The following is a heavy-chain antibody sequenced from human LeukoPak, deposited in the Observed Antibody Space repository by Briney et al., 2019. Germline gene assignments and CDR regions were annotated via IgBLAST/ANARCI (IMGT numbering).Heavy chain of an antibody. CDR2: IIPIFGTA. CDR3: ARPINYYYYYGMDV. D-gene: IGHD5-12*01. CDR1: GGTFSSYA. V-gene: IGHV1-69*13. J-gene: IGHJ6*02. Sequence: SVKVSCKASGGTFSSYAISWVRQAPGQGLEWMGGIIPIFGTANYAQKFQGRVTVTADESTSTAYMELSSLRSEDTAVYYCARPINYYYYYGMDVWGQGTTVTVSS.